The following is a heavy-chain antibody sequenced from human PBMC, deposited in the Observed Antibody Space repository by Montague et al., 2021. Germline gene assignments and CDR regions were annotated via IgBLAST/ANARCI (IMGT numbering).Heavy chain of an antibody. D-gene: IGHD2-21*01. V-gene: IGHV4-39*01. CDR1: GGAISSSSCY. J-gene: IGHJ6*02. CDR3: ARNSKFRENEGNYYYNALDF. CDR2: IYYSGST. Sequence: SETLSLTCNVSGGAISSSSCYWGWLRQPPGKGLEWIGSIYYSGSTYYSPSLKSRVTISADTSQKQFSLKLRSVTAADTAVYYCARNSKFRENEGNYYYNALDFWGQGTTVTVSS.